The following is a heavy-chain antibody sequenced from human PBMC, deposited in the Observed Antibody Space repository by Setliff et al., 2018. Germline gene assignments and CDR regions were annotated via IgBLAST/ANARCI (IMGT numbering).Heavy chain of an antibody. Sequence: GESLKISCAASGFVVSNNEMSWVRQAPEKGLEWVSVTYASGATNYADSVKGRFTISRDNSKNTLYLQMNSLRAEDTAVYYCRLWFEETWRDYWGQGTLVTVSS. D-gene: IGHD3-10*01. CDR2: TYASGAT. CDR3: RLWFEETWRDY. CDR1: GFVVSNNE. V-gene: IGHV3-53*01. J-gene: IGHJ4*02.